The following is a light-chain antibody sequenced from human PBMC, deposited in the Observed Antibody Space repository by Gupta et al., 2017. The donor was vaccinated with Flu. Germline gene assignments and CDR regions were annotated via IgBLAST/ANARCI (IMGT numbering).Light chain of an antibody. Sequence: SDVGGYNYGAWYQQHPGKAPKLMMYEVSNRPSGVTKRCSSSKAGNTASLTISGLQAEGEAEYYGRSYTSISTLGVVFGGGTKLTVL. J-gene: IGLJ2*01. V-gene: IGLV2-14*01. CDR3: RSYTSISTLGVV. CDR2: EVS. CDR1: SDVGGYNY.